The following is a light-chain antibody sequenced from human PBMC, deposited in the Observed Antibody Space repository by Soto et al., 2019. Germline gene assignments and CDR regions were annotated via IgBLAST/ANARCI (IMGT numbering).Light chain of an antibody. CDR2: GAS. Sequence: VLTQSPATLSLSPGESATLSCRASQSLSKSLVWYQQKPGQAPRLLIDGASNRANGIPARLSGSGSGTDFNLTISSLEPEDFAVYFCQQRSSWPLTCGGGTKVDIK. V-gene: IGKV3-11*01. J-gene: IGKJ4*02. CDR3: QQRSSWPLT. CDR1: QSLSKS.